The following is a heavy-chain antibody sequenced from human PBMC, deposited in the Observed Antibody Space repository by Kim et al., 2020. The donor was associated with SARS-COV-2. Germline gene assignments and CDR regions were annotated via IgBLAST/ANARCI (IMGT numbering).Heavy chain of an antibody. J-gene: IGHJ2*01. V-gene: IGHV3-13*04. CDR2: IGTAGDT. Sequence: GSLRLSCAASGFTFSSYDMHWVRQATGKGLEWVSAIGTAGDTYYPGSVKGRFTISRENAKNSLYLQMNSLRAGDTAVYYCARGTTGDEDWYFDLWGRGTLVTVSS. CDR1: GFTFSSYD. CDR3: ARGTTGDEDWYFDL. D-gene: IGHD7-27*01.